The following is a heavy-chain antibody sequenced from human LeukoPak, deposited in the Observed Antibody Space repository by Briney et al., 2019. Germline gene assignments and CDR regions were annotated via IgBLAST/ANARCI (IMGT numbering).Heavy chain of an antibody. Sequence: GGSLRLSCAASGLPVSSNYMSWVRQAPGRGLEWVSVIYSGGSTYYADSVKGRFTISRHNCKSTLYLQMNSLRAEDTAVYYCARTYYDILTGYYYFDYWGEGTLVTVSS. CDR1: GLPVSSNY. D-gene: IGHD3-9*01. CDR2: IYSGGST. J-gene: IGHJ4*02. V-gene: IGHV3-53*04. CDR3: ARTYYDILTGYYYFDY.